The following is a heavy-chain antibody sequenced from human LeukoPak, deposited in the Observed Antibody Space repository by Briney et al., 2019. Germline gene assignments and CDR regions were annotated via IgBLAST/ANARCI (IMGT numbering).Heavy chain of an antibody. J-gene: IGHJ4*02. D-gene: IGHD3-22*01. CDR1: GFTFSSCA. V-gene: IGHV3-23*01. Sequence: GGSLRLSCAASGFTFSSCAMSWVRQAPGKGLEWVSAISGSGGSTYYADSVKGRFTISRDNSKNTLYLQMNSLRAEDTAVYYCANQGYYDSSGYFDYWGQGTLVTVSS. CDR3: ANQGYYDSSGYFDY. CDR2: ISGSGGST.